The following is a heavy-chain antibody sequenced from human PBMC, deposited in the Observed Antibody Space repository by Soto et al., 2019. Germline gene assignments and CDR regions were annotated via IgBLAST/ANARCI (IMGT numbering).Heavy chain of an antibody. CDR1: GYTFTSYD. CDR2: MNPNSGNT. CDR3: ATSKGVSTYYDFWSGYYDSDF. J-gene: IGHJ3*01. D-gene: IGHD3-3*01. Sequence: ASVKVSCKASGYTFTSYDINWVRQATGQGLEWMGWMNPNSGNTGYAQKFQGRVTMTRNTSISTAYMELSSLRSEDTAVYYCATSKGVSTYYDFWSGYYDSDFCGQGIMVTVSS. V-gene: IGHV1-8*01.